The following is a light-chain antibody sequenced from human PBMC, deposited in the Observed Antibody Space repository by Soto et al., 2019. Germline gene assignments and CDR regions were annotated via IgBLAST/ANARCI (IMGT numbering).Light chain of an antibody. Sequence: NFMLTQPHSVSESPGKTVTISCTRSSGSIASNYVQWYQQRPGSAPTTVIYEDNQRPSGVPDRFSGSIDSSSNSASLTISGLKTEDEADYYCPSYDSSHHAVVGGGTKLTVL. CDR3: PSYDSSHHAV. V-gene: IGLV6-57*04. J-gene: IGLJ2*01. CDR2: EDN. CDR1: SGSIASNY.